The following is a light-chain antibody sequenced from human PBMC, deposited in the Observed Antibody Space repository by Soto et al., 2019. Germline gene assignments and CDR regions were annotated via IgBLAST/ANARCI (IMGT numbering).Light chain of an antibody. CDR2: DVS. V-gene: IGLV2-18*02. CDR3: TSDTSSSTVV. J-gene: IGLJ2*01. Sequence: QSALTQPPSVSGSPGQSVTISCTGTSSDVGSYDRVSWYQQPPGTAPKLMIYDVSNRPSGVPDRFSWSKSGNTASLTISGLQAEDEAAYYCTSDTSSSTVVFGGGTKVTVL. CDR1: SSDVGSYDR.